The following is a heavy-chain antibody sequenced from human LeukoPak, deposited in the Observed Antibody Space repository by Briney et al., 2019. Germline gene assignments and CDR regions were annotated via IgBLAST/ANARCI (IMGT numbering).Heavy chain of an antibody. D-gene: IGHD2-8*01. CDR3: VALLPIVPNWFDP. V-gene: IGHV3-64D*06. Sequence: GGSLRLSCSASGFTFSSYAMHWVRQAPGKGLEYVSAISSNGGSTYYADSVKGRSTISRDNSKNTLYLQMSSLRAEDTAVYYCVALLPIVPNWFDPWGQGTLVTVSS. J-gene: IGHJ5*02. CDR1: GFTFSSYA. CDR2: ISSNGGST.